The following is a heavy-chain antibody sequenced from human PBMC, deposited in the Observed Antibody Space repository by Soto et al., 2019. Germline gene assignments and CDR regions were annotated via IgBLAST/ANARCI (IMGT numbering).Heavy chain of an antibody. V-gene: IGHV1-24*01. J-gene: IGHJ4*02. CDR3: ATGGPIPEIAVAGLFDY. Sequence: GASVKVSCKVSGYTLTELSMHWVRQAPGKGLEWMGGFDPEDGETIYAQKFQGRVTMTEDTSTGTAYMELSSLRSEDTAVYYCATGGPIPEIAVAGLFDYWGQGTLVTVSS. CDR1: GYTLTELS. D-gene: IGHD6-19*01. CDR2: FDPEDGET.